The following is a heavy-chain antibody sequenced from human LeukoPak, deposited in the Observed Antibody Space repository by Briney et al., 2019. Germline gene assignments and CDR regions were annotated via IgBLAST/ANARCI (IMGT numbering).Heavy chain of an antibody. J-gene: IGHJ5*02. CDR3: AKALGASGYSYGQNWFDP. CDR2: ISYDGSNK. Sequence: PGGSLRLSCAASGFTFSSYGMHWVRQAPGKGLEWGAVISYDGSNKYYADSVKGRFTISRDNSKNTLYLQMNSLRAEDTAVYYCAKALGASGYSYGQNWFDPWGQGTLVTVSS. D-gene: IGHD5-18*01. V-gene: IGHV3-30*18. CDR1: GFTFSSYG.